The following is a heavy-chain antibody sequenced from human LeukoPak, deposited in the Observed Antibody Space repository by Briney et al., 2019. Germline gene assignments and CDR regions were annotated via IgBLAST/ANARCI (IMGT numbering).Heavy chain of an antibody. V-gene: IGHV4-34*01. CDR2: INHSGST. J-gene: IGHJ4*02. CDR3: ARRPLHYYDSSGYHFDY. Sequence: PSETLSLTCAVYGGSFSSYYWSWIRQPPGKGLEWIGEINHSGSTNYNPSLKSRVTISVDTSKNQFSLKLSSVTAADTAVYYCARRPLHYYDSSGYHFDYWGQGTLVTVSS. D-gene: IGHD3-22*01. CDR1: GGSFSSYY.